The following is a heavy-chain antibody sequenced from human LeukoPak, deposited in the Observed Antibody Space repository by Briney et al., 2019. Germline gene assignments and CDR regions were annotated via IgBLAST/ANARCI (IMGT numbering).Heavy chain of an antibody. CDR1: GYTFSDYG. J-gene: IGHJ6*03. CDR2: ISTDNGKT. V-gene: IGHV1-18*04. D-gene: IGHD3-10*01. Sequence: ASVKVSCKASGYTFSDYGISWVRKAPGQGPEWVGWISTDNGKTNYAQKLQGRVTMTTEISTNTVYMELRSLRSDDTAVYYCARYYYGSGSYLTYYYYMDVWGKGTTVTISS. CDR3: ARYYYGSGSYLTYYYYMDV.